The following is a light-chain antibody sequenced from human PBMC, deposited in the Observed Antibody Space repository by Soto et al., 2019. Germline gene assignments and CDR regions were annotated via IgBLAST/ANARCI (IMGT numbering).Light chain of an antibody. CDR1: NSNIGNDW. CDR3: ATWDHSLSAGV. CDR2: DNN. V-gene: IGLV1-51*01. J-gene: IGLJ3*02. Sequence: QSVLTQPPSVSAAPGQRVTISCSGSNSNIGNDWVSWYQHLPGTAPKLLIYDNNKRPSGIPDRFSGSKSGTSATLGITGIQTGDEADYYCATWDHSLSAGVFGGGIKVTVL.